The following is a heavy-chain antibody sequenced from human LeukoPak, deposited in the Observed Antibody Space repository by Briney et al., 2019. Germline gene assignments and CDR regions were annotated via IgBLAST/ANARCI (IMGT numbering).Heavy chain of an antibody. J-gene: IGHJ4*02. Sequence: ASVKVSCKAPGYTFTNYDINWVRQATGQGLEWMGWMNPNSGNTGYAQKFQGRVTMTRNTSTSTAYMELTSLRSEDTAVYYCARVNNDFWSGYYSFDYWGQGALVTVSS. CDR3: ARVNNDFWSGYYSFDY. CDR2: MNPNSGNT. V-gene: IGHV1-8*01. CDR1: GYTFTNYD. D-gene: IGHD3-3*01.